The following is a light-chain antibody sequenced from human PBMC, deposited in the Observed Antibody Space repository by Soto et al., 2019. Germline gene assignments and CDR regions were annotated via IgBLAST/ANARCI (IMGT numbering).Light chain of an antibody. CDR2: GAS. V-gene: IGKV3-20*01. CDR1: QSVSSSY. Sequence: EIVLTQSPATLSLSPGERATLSCRASQSVSSSYLAWYQQKPGQAPRLLIYGASSRATGTPDRCSGSGSGTDFTLTLSRLEPDDFAVYYCQQYGSSPPWTFGQGTKVEIK. CDR3: QQYGSSPPWT. J-gene: IGKJ1*01.